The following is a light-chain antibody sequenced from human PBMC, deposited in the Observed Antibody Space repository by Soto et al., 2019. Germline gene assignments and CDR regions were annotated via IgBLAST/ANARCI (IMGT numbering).Light chain of an antibody. V-gene: IGLV2-14*01. CDR1: SSDVVGYNY. J-gene: IGLJ2*01. Sequence: QSVLTQPASVSGSPGQSSTISCTGTSSDVVGYNYVSWYQQHPGKAPKLMIYDVSNRPSGVSSRFSGSKSGNTASLTISGLQAEDEADYYCSSYTSSSTVVFGGGTKLTVL. CDR2: DVS. CDR3: SSYTSSSTVV.